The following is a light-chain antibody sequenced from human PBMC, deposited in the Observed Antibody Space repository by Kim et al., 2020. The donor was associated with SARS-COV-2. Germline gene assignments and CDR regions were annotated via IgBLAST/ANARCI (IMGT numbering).Light chain of an antibody. Sequence: VAPGRTAGITCGGNNIAGYSVRWYQQKPGQAPVVVIYYDSDRPSGIPARFSGSNSGNTATLTISRVEAGDEADYYCQMWDGSSDRVFGGGTQLTVL. J-gene: IGLJ3*02. CDR1: NIAGYS. V-gene: IGLV3-21*04. CDR2: YDS. CDR3: QMWDGSSDRV.